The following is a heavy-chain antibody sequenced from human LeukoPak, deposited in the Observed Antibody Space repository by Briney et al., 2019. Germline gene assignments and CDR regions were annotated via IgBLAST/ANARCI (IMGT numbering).Heavy chain of an antibody. CDR1: GFTFSSYS. CDR2: ISSSSSYI. J-gene: IGHJ4*02. Sequence: GGSLRLSCAASGFTFSSYSMNWVRQAPGKGLEWVSSISSSSSYIYYADSVKGRFTISRDNAKNSLYLQMNSLRAEDTAVYYCAKDHCSSTSCYFDHWGQGTLVTVSS. D-gene: IGHD2-2*01. V-gene: IGHV3-21*01. CDR3: AKDHCSSTSCYFDH.